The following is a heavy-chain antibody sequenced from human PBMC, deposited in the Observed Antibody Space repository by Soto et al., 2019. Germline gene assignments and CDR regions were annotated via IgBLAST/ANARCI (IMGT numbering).Heavy chain of an antibody. V-gene: IGHV5-51*01. J-gene: IGHJ4*02. Sequence: GESLKISCKGSGYSFTSYWIGWVRQMPGKGLEWMGIIYPGDSDTRYSPSFQGQVTISADKSISTAYLQWSSLKASDTAMYYCARQNSSGWYSYYFDYWGQGTLVTSPQ. D-gene: IGHD6-19*01. CDR3: ARQNSSGWYSYYFDY. CDR2: IYPGDSDT. CDR1: GYSFTSYW.